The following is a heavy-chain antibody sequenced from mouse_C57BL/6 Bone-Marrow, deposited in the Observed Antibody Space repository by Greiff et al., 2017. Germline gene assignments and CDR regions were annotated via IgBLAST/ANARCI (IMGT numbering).Heavy chain of an antibody. J-gene: IGHJ3*01. D-gene: IGHD2-1*01. CDR1: GYTFTSYD. CDR2: IYPRDGSI. CDR3: GKEVDYGNYVWFAY. Sequence: VQLQPSGPELVKPGASVKLSCKASGYTFTSYDINWVKQRPGQGLEWIGWIYPRDGSIKYNEKFKGKATLTVDTSSSTAYMELHSLTSEDSAVYVCGKEVDYGNYVWFAYRGQRTLVTVPA. V-gene: IGHV1-85*01.